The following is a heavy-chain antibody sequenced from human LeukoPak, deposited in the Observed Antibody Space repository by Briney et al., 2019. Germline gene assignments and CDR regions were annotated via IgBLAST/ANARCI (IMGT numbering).Heavy chain of an antibody. J-gene: IGHJ4*02. CDR2: IYYNENT. V-gene: IGHV4-39*01. Sequence: SETLSLTCTVSGDSISRAGYYWGWIRQPPGKGLEWHGNIYYNENTYSNPSLKNRLTMSIDTSKNQFSLKLSSVTAADTAVYYCARRLGSCTATSCYTSFDYWGQGALVTVSS. CDR3: ARRLGSCTATSCYTSFDY. CDR1: GDSISRAGYY. D-gene: IGHD2-2*02.